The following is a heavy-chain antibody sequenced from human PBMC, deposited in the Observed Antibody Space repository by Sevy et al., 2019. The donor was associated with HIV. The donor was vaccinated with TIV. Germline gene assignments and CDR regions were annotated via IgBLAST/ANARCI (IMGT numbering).Heavy chain of an antibody. V-gene: IGHV3-23*01. CDR2: LSFGCGKI. D-gene: IGHD2-8*01. J-gene: IGHJ4*02. CDR1: GFAFYDYS. CDR3: AREGCTRPHDY. Sequence: GGSLRLSCAASGFAFYDYSMSWIRQAPGKGLEWVATLSFGCGKINYADSVKGRVTISGDNSKNSFYLQMDNLRVEDTALYYCAREGCTRPHDYWGQGTRVTVSS.